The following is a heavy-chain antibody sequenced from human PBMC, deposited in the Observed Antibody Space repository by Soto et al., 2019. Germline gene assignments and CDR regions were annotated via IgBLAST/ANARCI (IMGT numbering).Heavy chain of an antibody. CDR3: ARDLTAVGRGCEY. Sequence: EVQLVESGGDLVQPGGSLRLSCAASGFTFSTHWMTWVRQAPGKGLEWVANINQDGSDKNYVDSVKGRFTVSRDNSKNSLYLQMNGLIAEDTAVYYCARDLTAVGRGCEYWGLGTQVTVSS. CDR2: INQDGSDK. D-gene: IGHD1-26*01. V-gene: IGHV3-7*05. CDR1: GFTFSTHW. J-gene: IGHJ4*02.